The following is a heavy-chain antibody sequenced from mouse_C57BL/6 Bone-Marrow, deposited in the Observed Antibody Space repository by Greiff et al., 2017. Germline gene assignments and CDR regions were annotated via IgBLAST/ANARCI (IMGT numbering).Heavy chain of an antibody. Sequence: VQLKQSGPELVKPGASVKMSCKASGYTFTDYYMHWVKQKPGKGLEWIGEIYPGSGNTYYNEKFKGKATLTADTSSSTAYMQLSSLTSEDSAVYFCARGGDWDYAMDYWGQGTSVTVSS. D-gene: IGHD4-1*01. V-gene: IGHV1-83*01. J-gene: IGHJ4*01. CDR1: YTFTDYYM. CDR3: RGGDWDYAMDY. CDR2: YPGSGNTY.